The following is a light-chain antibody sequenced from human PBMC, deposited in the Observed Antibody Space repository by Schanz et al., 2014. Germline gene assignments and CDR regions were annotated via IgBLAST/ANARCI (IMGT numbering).Light chain of an antibody. CDR3: QQYNSYSEWT. J-gene: IGKJ1*01. Sequence: DIQMTQSPSTLSASVGDRVTFTCRASQSISSWLAWYQQKPGKAPKLLIYDASSLESGVPSRFSGSGSGTEFTLTISSLQPDDFATYYCQQYNSYSEWTFGQGTKVEIK. V-gene: IGKV1-5*01. CDR2: DAS. CDR1: QSISSW.